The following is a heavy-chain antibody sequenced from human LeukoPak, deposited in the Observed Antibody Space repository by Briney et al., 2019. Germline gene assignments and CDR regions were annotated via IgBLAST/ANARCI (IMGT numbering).Heavy chain of an antibody. V-gene: IGHV4-31*03. CDR1: GGSISSGGHF. CDR2: IYYSGST. CDR3: ASATLGEVNY. Sequence: PSQTLSLTCTVSGGSISSGGHFWSWIRQHPGKGLEWIGYIYYSGSTYYNPSLKSRVTISVDTSKNQFSLKLSSVTAADTAVYYCASATLGEVNYWGQGTLVTVSS. D-gene: IGHD3-10*01. J-gene: IGHJ4*02.